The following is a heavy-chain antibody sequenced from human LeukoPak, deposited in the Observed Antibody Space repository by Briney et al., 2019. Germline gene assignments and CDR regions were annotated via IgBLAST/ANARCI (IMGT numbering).Heavy chain of an antibody. CDR3: ARVDYRDHSKDFDY. J-gene: IGHJ4*02. CDR2: IYYSGST. CDR1: GGSISSGDYY. D-gene: IGHD4-17*01. Sequence: QPSETLSLTCTVSGGSISSGDYYWSWIRQPPGKGLEWIGYIYYSGSTYYNPSLKSRVTISVDTSKNQFSLNLNSVTAADTAVYYCARVDYRDHSKDFDYWGQGTLVTVSS. V-gene: IGHV4-30-4*01.